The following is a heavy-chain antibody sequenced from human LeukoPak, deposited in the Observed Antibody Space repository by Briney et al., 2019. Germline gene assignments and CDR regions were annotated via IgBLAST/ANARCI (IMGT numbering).Heavy chain of an antibody. V-gene: IGHV3-23*01. D-gene: IGHD1-14*01. J-gene: IGHJ4*02. CDR2: ISGSGGST. Sequence: GGSLRLSCAASGFTFSSYAMSWVRQAPGKGLEWVSAISGSGGSTYYADSVKGRFTISRDNSKNTLYLQMNSLRAEDTAVYYCAKFVPKVYSRRPDFDYWGQGTLVTVSS. CDR3: AKFVPKVYSRRPDFDY. CDR1: GFTFSSYA.